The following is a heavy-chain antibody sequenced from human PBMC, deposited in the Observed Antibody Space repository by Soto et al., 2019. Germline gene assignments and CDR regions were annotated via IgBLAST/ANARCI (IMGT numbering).Heavy chain of an antibody. V-gene: IGHV4-59*01. D-gene: IGHD3-3*01. CDR1: GGSISSYY. J-gene: IGHJ5*02. CDR2: IYYSGST. CDR3: ARGASVLDFWSGYSITSWFEP. Sequence: PSETLSLTCTVSGGSISSYYWSWIRQPPGKGLEWIGYIYYSGSTNYNPSLKSRVTISVDTSKNQFSLKLSSVTAADTAVYYCARGASVLDFWSGYSITSWFEPWGQGTLVTVSS.